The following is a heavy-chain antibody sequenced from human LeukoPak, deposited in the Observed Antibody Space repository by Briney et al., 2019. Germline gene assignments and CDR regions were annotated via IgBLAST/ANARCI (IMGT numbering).Heavy chain of an antibody. V-gene: IGHV3-30*18. CDR3: AKPGWSTVYYFDY. Sequence: GRSLRLSCAASGFTFSNYGMHWVRQAPGKGLEWVAVISYDGSNKYYADSVKGRFTISRDNSKNTLYLQMNSLRAEDTAEYYCAKPGWSTVYYFDYWGQGTLVTVSS. D-gene: IGHD6-19*01. CDR2: ISYDGSNK. CDR1: GFTFSNYG. J-gene: IGHJ4*02.